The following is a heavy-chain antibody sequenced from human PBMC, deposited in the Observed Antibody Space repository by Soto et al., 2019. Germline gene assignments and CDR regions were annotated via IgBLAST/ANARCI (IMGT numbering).Heavy chain of an antibody. Sequence: SETLSLTCTVSGGSFSSYYWSWIRQPPGKGLEWIGYIYDSGSTNYNPSLETRVTISVDTSKNQFSLKLTSVTAADTAVYYCARQPGYYDILTGYSTYYFDYWGQGTPVTVSS. CDR3: ARQPGYYDILTGYSTYYFDY. CDR2: IYDSGST. V-gene: IGHV4-59*08. CDR1: GGSFSSYY. J-gene: IGHJ4*02. D-gene: IGHD3-9*01.